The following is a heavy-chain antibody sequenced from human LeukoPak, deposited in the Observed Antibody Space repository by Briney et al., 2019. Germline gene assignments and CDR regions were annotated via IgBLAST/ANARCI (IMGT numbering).Heavy chain of an antibody. CDR1: GFTFSSYA. CDR2: MSGSGGST. D-gene: IGHD3-16*01. J-gene: IGHJ3*02. Sequence: GGSLRLSCAASGFTFSSYAMSWVSQAPGKWLEWGSGMSGSGGSTYYADSVRGRFTISRDNSKNTLYLQMNTLRAEDTAVYYCAKDREYSYVYDAFDIWGKGTLVTVSS. V-gene: IGHV3-23*01. CDR3: AKDREYSYVYDAFDI.